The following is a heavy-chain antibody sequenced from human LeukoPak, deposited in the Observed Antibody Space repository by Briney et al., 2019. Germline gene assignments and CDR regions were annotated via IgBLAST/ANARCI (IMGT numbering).Heavy chain of an antibody. D-gene: IGHD3-22*01. Sequence: GGSLRLSCAASGFTFSSYGMHLIRPAAGKGLARVALISCDSSNIYYADSVKGRFTISRDNSKNTLYLQMNSLRAEDTAVYYCAKDVNYYDGSGAIFDYWGQGTLVTVSS. CDR3: AKDVNYYDGSGAIFDY. CDR2: ISCDSSNI. CDR1: GFTFSSYG. J-gene: IGHJ4*02. V-gene: IGHV3-30*18.